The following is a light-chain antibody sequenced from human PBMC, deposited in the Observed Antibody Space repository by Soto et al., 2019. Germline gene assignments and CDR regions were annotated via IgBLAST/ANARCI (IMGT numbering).Light chain of an antibody. CDR3: MQALQTRT. J-gene: IGKJ1*01. Sequence: DIVMTQSPLSLPVTPGEPASISCRSSQSLLHSNGYNYLDWYMQKPGQSPQHLIYLGSNRASGVPDRFSGSGSGTDFTLKISSVEAEDVGVYYCMQALQTRTFGQGTKVEIK. CDR1: QSLLHSNGYNY. V-gene: IGKV2-28*01. CDR2: LGS.